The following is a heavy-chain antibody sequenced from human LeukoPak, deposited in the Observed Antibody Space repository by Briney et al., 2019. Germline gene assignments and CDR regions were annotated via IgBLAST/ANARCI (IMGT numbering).Heavy chain of an antibody. CDR3: ASERGYHAN. D-gene: IGHD5-12*01. J-gene: IGHJ4*02. V-gene: IGHV4-39*07. CDR2: IYYRGNT. Sequence: SETLSLTCTVSGASISTRGYYWGWIRQPPGNGLEWIGTIYYRGNTYYNPSLEGRVIMSVDTSKNQFSLNVISMTAADTAMYYCASERGYHANWGQGTLVTVSS. CDR1: GASISTRGYY.